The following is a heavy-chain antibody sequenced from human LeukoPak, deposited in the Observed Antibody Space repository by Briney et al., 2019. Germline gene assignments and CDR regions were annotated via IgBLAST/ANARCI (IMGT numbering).Heavy chain of an antibody. CDR1: GYSFTSYW. Sequence: GESLKISCKGSGYSFTSYWIGWVRPMPGKGPEWMGIINPGDSDTRYSPSFQGQVTISADKSISTAYLQWSSLKASDTAMYYCARLAPLGELLGWFDPWGQGTLVTVSS. D-gene: IGHD3-10*01. V-gene: IGHV5-51*01. CDR2: INPGDSDT. J-gene: IGHJ5*02. CDR3: ARLAPLGELLGWFDP.